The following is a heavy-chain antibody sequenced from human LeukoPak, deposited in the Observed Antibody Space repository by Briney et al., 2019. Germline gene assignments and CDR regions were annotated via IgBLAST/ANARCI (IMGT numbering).Heavy chain of an antibody. CDR3: ARPRSYYYDSSGSGGNAFDI. CDR2: IWNDGSNK. Sequence: GGSLRLSCAASGFTFSSYGMHWVRQAPGKGLEWVAVIWNDGSNKYYEDSVTGRFTISRDNSKNTLYLQMNSLRAEGTAVYYCARPRSYYYDSSGSGGNAFDIWGQGTMVTVSS. V-gene: IGHV3-33*01. J-gene: IGHJ3*02. CDR1: GFTFSSYG. D-gene: IGHD3-22*01.